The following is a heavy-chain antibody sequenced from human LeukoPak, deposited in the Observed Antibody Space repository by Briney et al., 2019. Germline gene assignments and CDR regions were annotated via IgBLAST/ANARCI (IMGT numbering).Heavy chain of an antibody. CDR3: ARDVAWSGHYNWGPYYYYYIDV. Sequence: GGSLRLSCAASGFSFSVCGMHWVRQAPGKGLEWVAAIWYDGGNIHYEESVKGRFSISRDNSKNTLYLQMSTLRAEDTAVYHCARDVAWSGHYNWGPYYYYYIDVWGRGTTVTVSS. J-gene: IGHJ6*03. CDR1: GFSFSVCG. CDR2: IWYDGGNI. D-gene: IGHD3-3*01. V-gene: IGHV3-33*01.